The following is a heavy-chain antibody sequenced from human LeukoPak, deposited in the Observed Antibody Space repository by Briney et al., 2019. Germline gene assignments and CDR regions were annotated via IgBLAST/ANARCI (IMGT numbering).Heavy chain of an antibody. J-gene: IGHJ4*02. V-gene: IGHV3-21*01. Sequence: PGGSLRLSCAASGFTFSSYSMNWVRQAPGKGLEWVSSISSSSSYIYYADSVKGRFTISRDNAKNSLYLQMNSLRAEDTAVYYCARDSDPYYYGSGSYSNAGDWGQGTLATVSS. D-gene: IGHD3-10*01. CDR1: GFTFSSYS. CDR2: ISSSSSYI. CDR3: ARDSDPYYYGSGSYSNAGD.